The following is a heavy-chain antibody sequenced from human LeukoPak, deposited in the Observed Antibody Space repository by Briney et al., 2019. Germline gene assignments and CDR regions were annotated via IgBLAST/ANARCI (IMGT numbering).Heavy chain of an antibody. Sequence: SSETLSLTCAVYGGSFSGYYWSWIRQPPGKGLEWIGEINHSGSTNYNPSLKSRVTISVDTSKNQFSLKLSSVTAADTAVYYCATGNYYDSSSHFDYWGQGTLVTVSS. CDR2: INHSGST. CDR3: ATGNYYDSSSHFDY. J-gene: IGHJ4*02. V-gene: IGHV4-34*01. CDR1: GGSFSGYY. D-gene: IGHD3-22*01.